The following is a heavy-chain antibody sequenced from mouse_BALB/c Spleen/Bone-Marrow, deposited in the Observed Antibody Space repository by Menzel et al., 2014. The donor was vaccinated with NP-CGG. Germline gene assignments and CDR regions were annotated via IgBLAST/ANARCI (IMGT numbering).Heavy chain of an antibody. V-gene: IGHV1-4*02. CDR1: GYTFTSYT. CDR3: AYWDLAY. D-gene: IGHD4-1*01. J-gene: IGHJ3*01. CDR2: INPSSGYT. Sequence: ESAAELARPGASVKMSCKASGYTFTSYTMHWVKQRPGQGLEWIGYINPSSGYTEYNQKSKDKTTLTADKSSSTAYMQLSSLTSEDSAVYYCAYWDLAYWGQGTLVTVSA.